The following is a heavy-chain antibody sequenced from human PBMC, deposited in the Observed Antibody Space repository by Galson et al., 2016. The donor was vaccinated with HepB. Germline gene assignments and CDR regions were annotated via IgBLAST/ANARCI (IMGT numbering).Heavy chain of an antibody. D-gene: IGHD2-2*01. J-gene: IGHJ5*02. Sequence: SETLSLTCDVSGASISDSNWWTWVRQVPGKGLEWIGEIYHTATSNNNPSLNSRFTLSVDKSRNQFSRNITSVTAADTAVYYCARAAIIPGARMVFDPWGQGTLVTVSS. CDR3: ARAAIIPGARMVFDP. CDR1: GASISDSNW. CDR2: IYHTATS. V-gene: IGHV4-4*02.